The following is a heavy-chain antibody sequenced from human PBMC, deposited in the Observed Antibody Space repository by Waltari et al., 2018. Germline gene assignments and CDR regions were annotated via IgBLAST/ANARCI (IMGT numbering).Heavy chain of an antibody. D-gene: IGHD3-9*01. CDR1: GGSISSSRYY. J-gene: IGHJ4*02. V-gene: IGHV4-39*01. CDR3: ARHGKYKDYDILTGYYIGGGDFDY. CDR2: IYYSGST. Sequence: QLQLQESGPGLVKPSETLSLTCPVSGGSISSSRYYWGWIRQPPGKGLAWLGSIYYSGSTYYNPSLKSRVTISVDTSKNQFSLKLSSVTAADTAVYYCARHGKYKDYDILTGYYIGGGDFDYWGQGTLVTVSS.